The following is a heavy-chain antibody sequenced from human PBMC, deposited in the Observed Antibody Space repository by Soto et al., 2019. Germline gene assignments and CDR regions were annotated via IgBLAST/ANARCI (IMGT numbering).Heavy chain of an antibody. CDR2: ISWNSGSI. V-gene: IGHV3-9*01. D-gene: IGHD3-3*01. CDR3: AKDMEYTKPHHAFDI. Sequence: GGSLRLSCAASGFSFDDYAMHWVRQAPGKGLEWVSGISWNSGSIGYADSVKGRFTISRDNAKNSPYLQMNSLRVEDTGLYYCAKDMEYTKPHHAFDIWGQGTLVTVSS. J-gene: IGHJ3*02. CDR1: GFSFDDYA.